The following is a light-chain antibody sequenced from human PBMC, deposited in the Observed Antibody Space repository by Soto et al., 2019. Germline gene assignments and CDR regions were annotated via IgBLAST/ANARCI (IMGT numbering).Light chain of an antibody. CDR1: TANIGSQY. CDR2: DND. CDR3: GTWDTSMSARI. Sequence: QSVLTQPPSVSAAPGQKVTISCSGSTANIGSQYVSWYQQLPGTAPKLLIYDNDKRPSGIADRFSGAKSGTSATLGITGLQTGDEADYYCGTWDTSMSARIFGGGTKVTVL. J-gene: IGLJ2*01. V-gene: IGLV1-51*01.